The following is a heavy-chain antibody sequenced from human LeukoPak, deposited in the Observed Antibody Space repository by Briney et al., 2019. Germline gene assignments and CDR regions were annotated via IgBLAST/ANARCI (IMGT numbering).Heavy chain of an antibody. CDR3: AKDDSMTLDHFDY. CDR1: GFTFKNCS. CDR2: INYSGGHK. Sequence: AGSLRLSCVASGFTFKNCSMSWVRQAPGKGMDWVSGINYSGGHKYYADSVKGRYTNTRDSTKNTLSLQMNSLTTEDTAVYYCAKDDSMTLDHFDYWGQEALVTVSS. D-gene: IGHD4-11*01. V-gene: IGHV3-23*01. J-gene: IGHJ4*02.